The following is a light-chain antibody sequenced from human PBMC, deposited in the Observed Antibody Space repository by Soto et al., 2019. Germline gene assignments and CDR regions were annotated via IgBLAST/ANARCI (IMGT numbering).Light chain of an antibody. CDR2: GAS. CDR1: QSVSNN. Sequence: EIVMTQSPATLSVSPGERATLSCRASQSVSNNLAWYQQKPGQAPRLLIYGASTRATGIPARFSGNGSGTEFTLTISSLQSEDFAVYYCQQCNNWPYTFGQGTKLEIK. CDR3: QQCNNWPYT. V-gene: IGKV3-15*01. J-gene: IGKJ2*01.